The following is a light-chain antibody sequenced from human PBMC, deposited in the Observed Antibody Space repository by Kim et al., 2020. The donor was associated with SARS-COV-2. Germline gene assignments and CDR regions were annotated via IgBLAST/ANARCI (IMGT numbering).Light chain of an antibody. V-gene: IGLV3-9*01. CDR2: RDT. J-gene: IGLJ3*02. CDR1: NIGTKF. CDR3: QVWDNDTGV. Sequence: SVVLGKTTTMTCGGNNIGTKFVHWYQQEPGQAPVLVIYRDTKRPSGIPERFSGSTSENTATLTISGAQAGDEADYYCQVWDNDTGVFGGGTQLTVL.